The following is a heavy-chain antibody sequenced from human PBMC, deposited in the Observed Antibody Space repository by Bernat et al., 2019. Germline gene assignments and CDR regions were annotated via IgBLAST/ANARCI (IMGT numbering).Heavy chain of an antibody. CDR2: IKQDGSEK. V-gene: IGHV3-7*01. CDR3: ARRYCDGGSCYSPIDY. J-gene: IGHJ4*02. CDR1: GFTFSTYW. Sequence: EVQLVESGGGLVQPGGSLRLSCAASGFTFSTYWINWFRQAPGKGLEWVANIKQDGSEKYYVDSEKGRFTISRDNAKNSLYLQMNSLRAEDTAVYYCARRYCDGGSCYSPIDYWGQGTLVTVSS. D-gene: IGHD2-15*01.